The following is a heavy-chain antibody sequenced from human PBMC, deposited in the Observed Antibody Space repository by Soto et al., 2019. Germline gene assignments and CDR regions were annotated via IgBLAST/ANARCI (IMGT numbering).Heavy chain of an antibody. J-gene: IGHJ4*02. CDR1: GGSCSGYY. V-gene: IGHV4-34*01. CDR3: ARRRWLLSVDY. D-gene: IGHD3-3*01. CDR2: INHSGST. Sequence: SETLSLTCAVYGGSCSGYYWSWIRQPPGKGLEWIGEINHSGSTNYNPSLKSRVTISVDTSKNQFSLKLSSVTAADTAVYYCARRRWLLSVDYWGQGTLVTVSS.